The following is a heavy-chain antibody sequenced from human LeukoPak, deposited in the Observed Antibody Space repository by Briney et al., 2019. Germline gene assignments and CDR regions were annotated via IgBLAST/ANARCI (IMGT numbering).Heavy chain of an antibody. Sequence: GGSLRLSCAASGFTFSDYYMSWIRQAPGKGLEWVSYISSSGSTIYYADSVKGRFTISRDNAKNSLYLQMNSLRAEDTAVYYCARRGSSYDSSGYPHYYFDYWSQGTLVTVSS. CDR3: ARRGSSYDSSGYPHYYFDY. CDR2: ISSSGSTI. CDR1: GFTFSDYY. V-gene: IGHV3-11*01. J-gene: IGHJ4*02. D-gene: IGHD3-22*01.